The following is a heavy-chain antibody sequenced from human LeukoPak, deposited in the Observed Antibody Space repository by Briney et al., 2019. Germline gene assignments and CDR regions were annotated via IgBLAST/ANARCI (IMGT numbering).Heavy chain of an antibody. Sequence: GGSLRLSCAASGFTFSSYAMSWARQAPGKGLEWVSAISGSGGSTYYADSVKGRFTISRDNSKNTLYLQMNSLRAEDTAVYYCAKIDGYSYGPDAFDIWGQGTMVTVSS. D-gene: IGHD5-18*01. CDR3: AKIDGYSYGPDAFDI. V-gene: IGHV3-23*01. CDR2: ISGSGGST. CDR1: GFTFSSYA. J-gene: IGHJ3*02.